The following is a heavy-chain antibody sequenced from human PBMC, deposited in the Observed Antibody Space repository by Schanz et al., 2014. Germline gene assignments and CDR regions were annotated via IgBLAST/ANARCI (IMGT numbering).Heavy chain of an antibody. D-gene: IGHD5-12*01. CDR2: ISASGGST. V-gene: IGHV3-23*04. CDR1: GFTFSSYA. CDR3: ASPSGYSDYGTYFDF. J-gene: IGHJ4*02. Sequence: QLVGSGGGLIQPGGSLRLSCAASGFTFSSYAMSWVRQAPGKGLEWVSTISASGGSTYYADSVEGRFTISRDNSRNTLYLQMNSLRTEDTAVYYCASPSGYSDYGTYFDFWGQGTLVTVSS.